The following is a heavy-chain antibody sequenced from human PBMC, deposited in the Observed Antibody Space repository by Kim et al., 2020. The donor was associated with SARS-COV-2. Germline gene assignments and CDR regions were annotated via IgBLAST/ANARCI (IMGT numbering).Heavy chain of an antibody. CDR1: GYTFTSYA. Sequence: ASVKVSCKASGYTFTSYAMHWVRQDPGQRLEWMGWINAGNGNTKYSQKFQGRVTITRDTSASTAYMELSSLRSEDTAVYYCARELEGGYRKVNWFDPWGQGTLVTVSS. D-gene: IGHD5-18*01. V-gene: IGHV1-3*01. CDR2: INAGNGNT. CDR3: ARELEGGYRKVNWFDP. J-gene: IGHJ5*02.